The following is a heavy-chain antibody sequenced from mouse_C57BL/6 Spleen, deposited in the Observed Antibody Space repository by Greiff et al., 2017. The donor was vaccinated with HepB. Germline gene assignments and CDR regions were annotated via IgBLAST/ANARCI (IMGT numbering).Heavy chain of an antibody. CDR1: GFTFSSYA. D-gene: IGHD2-3*01. J-gene: IGHJ2*01. Sequence: EVQVVESGGGLVKPGGSLKLSCAASGFTFSSYAMSWVRQTPEKRLEWVATISDGGSYTYYPDNVKGRFTISRDNAKNNLYLQMSHLKSEDTAMYYCARVYDDFDYWGQGTTLTVSS. CDR2: ISDGGSYT. CDR3: ARVYDDFDY. V-gene: IGHV5-4*01.